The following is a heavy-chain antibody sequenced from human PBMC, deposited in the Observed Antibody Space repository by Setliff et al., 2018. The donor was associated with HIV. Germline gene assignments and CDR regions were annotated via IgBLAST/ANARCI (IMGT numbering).Heavy chain of an antibody. Sequence: SETLSLTCTVSGDSISTDYWTWIRQPPGKGLEWIGYIYNSASTSYNPSPQSRVTISVDTSKNPFSLKLSSVTAADTAVYYCARHSPSDYWGQGTLVTVSS. CDR3: ARHSPSDY. CDR2: IYNSAST. V-gene: IGHV4-59*08. J-gene: IGHJ4*02. CDR1: GDSISTDY.